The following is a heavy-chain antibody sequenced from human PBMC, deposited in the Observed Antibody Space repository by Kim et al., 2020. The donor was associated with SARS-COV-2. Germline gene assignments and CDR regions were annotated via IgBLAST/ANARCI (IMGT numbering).Heavy chain of an antibody. CDR2: MRPNTGGT. V-gene: IGHV1-8*01. Sequence: ASVKVSCKASGYTFSNYDINWARQATGQGLEWLGSMRPNTGGTNYAQKFRGRVSITWDTFKSTAYLELSSVTSEDTAVYYGAMAENFGALGYWGQGNIVT. CDR3: AMAENFGALGY. J-gene: IGHJ4*02. CDR1: GYTFSNYD. D-gene: IGHD3-16*01.